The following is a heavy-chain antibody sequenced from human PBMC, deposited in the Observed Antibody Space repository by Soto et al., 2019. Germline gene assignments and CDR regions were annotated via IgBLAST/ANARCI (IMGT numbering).Heavy chain of an antibody. D-gene: IGHD5-12*01. J-gene: IGHJ5*02. V-gene: IGHV3-13*04. CDR1: SFSFFSYY. CDR3: ARGGGRVATPWFDP. CDR2: IGTAGDT. Sequence: PGGSLILSCARGSFSFFSYYMEWLRQATGKGLEWVSAIGTAGDTYYPGSVKGRFTISRENAKNSLYLQMNSLRAGDTAVYYCARGGGRVATPWFDPWGQGP.